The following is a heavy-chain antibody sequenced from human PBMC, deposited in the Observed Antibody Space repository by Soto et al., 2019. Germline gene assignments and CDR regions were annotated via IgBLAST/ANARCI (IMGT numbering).Heavy chain of an antibody. V-gene: IGHV4-31*03. J-gene: IGHJ5*02. CDR1: GASISSGGYY. D-gene: IGHD3-10*01. CDR2: IYYSGIT. Sequence: QVQLQESGPGLVKPSQTLSLTCTVSGASISSGGYYWTWIRQHPGKGLEFIGYIYYSGITYYNPSLESRVTMSVDTSNNQFALELNSVTAAHTAVYYWARIVLMVGFDPWGQGTLVTVSS. CDR3: ARIVLMVGFDP.